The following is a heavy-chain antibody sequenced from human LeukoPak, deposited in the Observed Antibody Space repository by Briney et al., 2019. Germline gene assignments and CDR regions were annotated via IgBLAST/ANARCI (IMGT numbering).Heavy chain of an antibody. D-gene: IGHD2-2*01. Sequence: SETLSLTCSVSGGSITSTDFWWGWIRQPPGKGLEWIGRIYTSGSTNYNPSLKSRVTMSVDTSKNQFSLKLSSVTAADTAVYYCASSLIVVVPAAIEIDAFDIWGQGTMVTVSS. CDR3: ASSLIVVVPAAIEIDAFDI. J-gene: IGHJ3*02. CDR2: IYTSGST. V-gene: IGHV4-39*07. CDR1: GGSITSTDFW.